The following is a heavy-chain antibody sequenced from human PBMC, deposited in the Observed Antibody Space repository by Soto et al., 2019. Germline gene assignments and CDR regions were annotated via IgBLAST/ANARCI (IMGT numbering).Heavy chain of an antibody. CDR2: ISGSGGST. CDR3: AKDPRYSSSWPNYFDY. J-gene: IGHJ4*02. CDR1: GFTFSSYA. V-gene: IGHV3-23*01. D-gene: IGHD6-13*01. Sequence: GGSLRLSCAASGFTFSSYAMSWVRQAPGKGLEWVSAISGSGGSTYYADSVKGRFTISRDNSKNTLYLQMNSLRAEDTAVYYCAKDPRYSSSWPNYFDYRGQGTLVTVSS.